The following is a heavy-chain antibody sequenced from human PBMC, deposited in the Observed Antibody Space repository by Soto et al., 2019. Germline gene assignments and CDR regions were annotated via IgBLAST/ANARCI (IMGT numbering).Heavy chain of an antibody. CDR1: GASISSGTYY. V-gene: IGHV4-31*03. D-gene: IGHD4-17*01. J-gene: IGHJ4*02. CDR3: ARDRHGDEIDY. CDR2: IYYSGST. Sequence: QVQLQESGPGLVKPSQTLSLTCTVSGASISSGTYYWTWIRQHPGKGLEWIGYIYYSGSTYYNPSRKRRLTMSVDTSKNQFSLKLSSVTAADTAVYFCARDRHGDEIDYWGQGTLVTVSS.